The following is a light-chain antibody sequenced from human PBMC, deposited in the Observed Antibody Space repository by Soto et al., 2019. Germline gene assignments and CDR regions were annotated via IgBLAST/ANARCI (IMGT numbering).Light chain of an antibody. J-gene: IGKJ1*01. V-gene: IGKV3-20*01. CDR3: QQYGRSLT. Sequence: EIVLTQSPGSLSSSQGDRATLSCRASQSVGGSFLAWYQQKRGQAPRLLIYVVSIRATDITDSFSSSGSGTDFTLSISRLEPEDFAVYYCQQYGRSLTFGQGTKVEIK. CDR1: QSVGGSF. CDR2: VVS.